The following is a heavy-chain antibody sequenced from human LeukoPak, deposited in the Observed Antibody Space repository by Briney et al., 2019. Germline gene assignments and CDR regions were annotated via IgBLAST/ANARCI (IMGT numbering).Heavy chain of an antibody. J-gene: IGHJ4*02. CDR3: ARSIVGVDY. V-gene: IGHV3-21*01. Sequence: GGSLRLSCAASGFTFSSYAMFWVRQAPGKGLEWVSSISSSSSYIYYADSVKGRFTISRDNAKNSLYLQMNSLRAEDTAVYYCARSIVGVDYWGQGTLVTVSS. CDR1: GFTFSSYA. CDR2: ISSSSSYI. D-gene: IGHD2-15*01.